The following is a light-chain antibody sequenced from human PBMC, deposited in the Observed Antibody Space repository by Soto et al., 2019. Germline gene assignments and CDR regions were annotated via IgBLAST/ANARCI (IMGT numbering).Light chain of an antibody. Sequence: DSQMSQSPSSVSASVGDRFTISCRARQDIGNFLAWYQQTPGKAPRLLIHGASSLSREIPSRFSGGGTGTHFTLTISGLQPEDLATYFCLQTSTFPRTFGQGTKVDIK. CDR1: QDIGNF. J-gene: IGKJ1*01. CDR2: GAS. CDR3: LQTSTFPRT. V-gene: IGKV1-12*01.